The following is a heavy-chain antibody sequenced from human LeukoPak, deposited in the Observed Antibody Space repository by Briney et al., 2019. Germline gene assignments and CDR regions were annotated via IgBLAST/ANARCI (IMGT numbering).Heavy chain of an antibody. CDR1: GGSISSGGYY. D-gene: IGHD1-26*01. CDR2: VYYSGST. Sequence: SETLSLTCTVSGGSISSGGYYWSWIRQHPGRGLEMIEYVYYSGSTYYNTYLQSRVTISVDTSKNQFSLRLSSVPAADTVVYYCARFSVLGGSYLFDYWGQGTLVTVSS. V-gene: IGHV4-31*03. CDR3: ARFSVLGGSYLFDY. J-gene: IGHJ4*02.